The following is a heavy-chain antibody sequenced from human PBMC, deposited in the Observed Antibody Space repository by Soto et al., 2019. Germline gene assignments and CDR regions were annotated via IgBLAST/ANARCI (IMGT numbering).Heavy chain of an antibody. D-gene: IGHD2-21*02. V-gene: IGHV5-51*01. CDR3: ARPSSYCGGDCYSPPDAFDI. Sequence: GESLKICCKSSGYHFTNYRLGWVRKLSGKDQKWMGIIYPGDSDTRYSPSFQGQVTSSADKSISTAYLQWSSLKASDTAMYYCARPSSYCGGDCYSPPDAFDIWGQGTMVTVSS. CDR1: GYHFTNYR. CDR2: IYPGDSDT. J-gene: IGHJ3*02.